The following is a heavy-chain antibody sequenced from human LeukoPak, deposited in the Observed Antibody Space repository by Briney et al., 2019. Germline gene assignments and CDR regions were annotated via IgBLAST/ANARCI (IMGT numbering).Heavy chain of an antibody. CDR1: GGSISSYY. CDR2: IYYSGST. V-gene: IGHV4-59*12. D-gene: IGHD3-10*01. J-gene: IGHJ6*03. CDR3: AREGGITMVRGVIINYYYMDV. Sequence: SETLSLTCTVSGGSISSYYWSWIRQPPGKGLEWIGYIYYSGSTNYNPSLKSRVTISVDTSKNQFSLKLSSVTAADTAVYYCAREGGITMVRGVIINYYYMDVWGKGTTVTVSS.